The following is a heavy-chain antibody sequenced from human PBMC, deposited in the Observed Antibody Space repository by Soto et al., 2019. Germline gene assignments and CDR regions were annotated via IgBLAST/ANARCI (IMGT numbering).Heavy chain of an antibody. J-gene: IGHJ4*02. V-gene: IGHV3-15*01. CDR1: GFTFSNAW. Sequence: GGSLRLSCAASGFTFSNAWMSWVRQAPGKGLEWVGRIKSKTDGGTTDYAAPVKGRFTISRDDSKNTLYLQMNSLKTEDTAVYYCTTDLYSSAGYVYWGQGTLVTVSS. CDR3: TTDLYSSAGYVY. D-gene: IGHD6-19*01. CDR2: IKSKTDGGTT.